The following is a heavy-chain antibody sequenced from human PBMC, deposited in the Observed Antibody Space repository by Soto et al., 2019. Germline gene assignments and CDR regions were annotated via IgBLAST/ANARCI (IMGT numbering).Heavy chain of an antibody. J-gene: IGHJ4*02. CDR1: GGSISSYY. CDR2: SYYSGIT. V-gene: IGHV4-59*01. CDR3: AGGVGATKADLVDY. Sequence: QVQLQESGPGLVKPSETLSLTCTVSGGSISSYYWSWIRQPPVKGLEWMGYSYYSGITNYNPYLKSRVPISVDTSKNQFGLKLSSVTAADTAVYYCAGGVGATKADLVDYWGQGTLVTVSS. D-gene: IGHD1-26*01.